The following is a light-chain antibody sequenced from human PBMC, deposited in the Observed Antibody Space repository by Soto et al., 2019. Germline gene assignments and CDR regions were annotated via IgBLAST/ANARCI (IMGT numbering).Light chain of an antibody. V-gene: IGLV2-14*01. Sequence: QSALTQPASVSGSPGQSVTISCTGTSSDIGGYNYASWYQQYLDTAPKLIIYEVTNRPSGVSTRFSGSKSGNTASLTISGLQAEDEADYYCSSYTSSNTLVFGGGTKLTVL. CDR2: EVT. CDR1: SSDIGGYNY. CDR3: SSYTSSNTLV. J-gene: IGLJ2*01.